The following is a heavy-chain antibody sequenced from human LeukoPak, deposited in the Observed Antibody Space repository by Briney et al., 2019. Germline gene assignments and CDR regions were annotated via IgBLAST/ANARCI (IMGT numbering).Heavy chain of an antibody. J-gene: IGHJ6*03. CDR2: ISTSSSYI. CDR3: ARDPYSGGYGAYYYYYMDV. Sequence: GGSLRLSCAASGFTFSSYSMNWVRQAPGKGLEWVSFISTSSSYIHNADSVKGRYTISRDNAKNSLYLQMDSLRAEDTAVYYCARDPYSGGYGAYYYYYMDVWGKGTTVTISS. D-gene: IGHD1-26*01. V-gene: IGHV3-21*01. CDR1: GFTFSSYS.